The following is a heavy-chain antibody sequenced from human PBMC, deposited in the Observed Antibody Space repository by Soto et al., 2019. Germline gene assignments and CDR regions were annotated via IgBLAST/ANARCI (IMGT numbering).Heavy chain of an antibody. D-gene: IGHD4-17*01. V-gene: IGHV1-46*01. CDR1: GYTFTSYY. CDR3: ARDLSMTTVTRFYYYYGMDV. Sequence: RASVKVSCKASGYTFTSYYMHWVRQAPGQGLEWMGIINPSGGSTSYAQKFQGRVTMTRDTSTSTVYMELSSLRSEDTAVYYCARDLSMTTVTRFYYYYGMDVWGQGTTVTVSS. J-gene: IGHJ6*02. CDR2: INPSGGST.